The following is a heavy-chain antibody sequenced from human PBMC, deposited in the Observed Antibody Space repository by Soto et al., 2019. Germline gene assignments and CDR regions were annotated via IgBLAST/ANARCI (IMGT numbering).Heavy chain of an antibody. V-gene: IGHV1-69*01. J-gene: IGHJ4*02. CDR1: GDTFSTYA. D-gene: IGHD3-10*01. CDR3: ARASMVVEFISYFFDY. CDR2: ILPVYGTP. Sequence: QVQLVQSGAEVEKPGASVKVSCKASGDTFSTYAFIWVRQAPGQGLEWMGGILPVYGTPNYAQKFQGRVTITADQSTSTAYMELSSLRSEDTATYYCARASMVVEFISYFFDYWGQGTLVTVSS.